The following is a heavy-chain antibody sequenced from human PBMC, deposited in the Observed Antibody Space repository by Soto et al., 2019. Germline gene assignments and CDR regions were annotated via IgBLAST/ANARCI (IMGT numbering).Heavy chain of an antibody. V-gene: IGHV5-10-1*01. Sequence: GESLKISCQASGYTFTNYYIAWVRQVPGKGLEWMGRIDPSDSYIKYSPSFEGHVTMSVDKSISAAFLQWSRLEASDTAMYFCAIPLARTTPFDYWGQGSLVTVSS. D-gene: IGHD1-7*01. CDR3: AIPLARTTPFDY. J-gene: IGHJ4*02. CDR2: IDPSDSYI. CDR1: GYTFTNYY.